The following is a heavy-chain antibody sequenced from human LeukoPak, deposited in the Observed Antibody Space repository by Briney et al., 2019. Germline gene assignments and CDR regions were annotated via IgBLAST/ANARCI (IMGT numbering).Heavy chain of an antibody. D-gene: IGHD3-9*01. CDR3: ARVGYDTLTGYYRYGMDV. V-gene: IGHV1-3*01. CDR1: GYTFTSYA. CDR2: INAGNGNT. Sequence: ASVKVSCKASGYTFTSYAMHWVRQAPGQRLEWMGWINAGNGNTKYSQKFQGRVTITRDTSASTAYMELSSLRSEDTAVYYCARVGYDTLTGYYRYGMDVWGKGTTVTVSS. J-gene: IGHJ6*04.